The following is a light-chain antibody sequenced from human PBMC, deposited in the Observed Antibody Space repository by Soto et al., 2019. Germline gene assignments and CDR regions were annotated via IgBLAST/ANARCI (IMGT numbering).Light chain of an antibody. Sequence: QSVLTQPPSASGSPGQSVTISCTGTSSDVGGYNYVSWYQQHPGKAPQLMIYEVSKRPSGVPDRFSGSKSGNTACLTVSGLQAEDEADYYCSSYAGSNNMVFGGGTKLTVL. CDR2: EVS. CDR1: SSDVGGYNY. J-gene: IGLJ2*01. CDR3: SSYAGSNNMV. V-gene: IGLV2-8*01.